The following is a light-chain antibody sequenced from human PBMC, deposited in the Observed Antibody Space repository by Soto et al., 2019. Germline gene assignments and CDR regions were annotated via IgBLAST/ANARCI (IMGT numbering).Light chain of an antibody. V-gene: IGKV1-33*01. CDR3: QHYSNRVLFT. Sequence: DIQMTQSPSSLSASVGDRVTITCQASQDISNYLNWYQQKPGKAPKLLIYDASNLEIGVPSRFGGSGSGTSFTSTISGLQPVDSATYYDQHYSNRVLFTFGPGTKVGIK. J-gene: IGKJ3*01. CDR2: DAS. CDR1: QDISNY.